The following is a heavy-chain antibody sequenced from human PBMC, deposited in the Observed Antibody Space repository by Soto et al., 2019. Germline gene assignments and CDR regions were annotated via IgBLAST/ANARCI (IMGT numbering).Heavy chain of an antibody. CDR1: GFTFSSYS. Sequence: PGGSLRLSCAASGFTFSSYSMNWVRQAPGKGLEWVSSISSSSSYIYYADSVKGRFTISRDNAKNSLYLQMNSLRAEDTAVYYYARPPTTVTTNYLDYWGQGTLVTVSS. V-gene: IGHV3-21*04. CDR2: ISSSSSYI. CDR3: ARPPTTVTTNYLDY. J-gene: IGHJ4*02. D-gene: IGHD4-17*01.